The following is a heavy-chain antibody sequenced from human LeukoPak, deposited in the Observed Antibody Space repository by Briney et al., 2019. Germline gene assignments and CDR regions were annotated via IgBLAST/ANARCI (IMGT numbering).Heavy chain of an antibody. CDR1: GFTFSSYG. Sequence: PGGSLRLSCAASGFTFSSYGMHWVRQAPGRGLEWVAVIWYDGSNKYYTDSVKGRFTISRDNSKNTLYLQMNSLRADDTAVYFCAKWASDNRAFDLWGQGTLVTVSS. CDR2: IWYDGSNK. V-gene: IGHV3-33*06. CDR3: AKWASDNRAFDL. J-gene: IGHJ4*02. D-gene: IGHD3-10*01.